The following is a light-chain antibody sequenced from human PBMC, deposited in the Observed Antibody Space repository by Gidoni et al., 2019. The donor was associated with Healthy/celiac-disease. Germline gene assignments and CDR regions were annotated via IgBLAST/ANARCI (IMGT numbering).Light chain of an antibody. CDR1: QGISNS. V-gene: IGKV1-NL1*01. CDR2: AAS. Sequence: DIQMTQSPSSLSASVGDRVTITCRASQGISNSLAWYQQKPGKAPKLLLYAASRLESGVPSRFSVSGSGTDYTLTISSLQPEDFATYYCQQYYSTPPPTFGGGTKVEIK. J-gene: IGKJ4*01. CDR3: QQYYSTPPPT.